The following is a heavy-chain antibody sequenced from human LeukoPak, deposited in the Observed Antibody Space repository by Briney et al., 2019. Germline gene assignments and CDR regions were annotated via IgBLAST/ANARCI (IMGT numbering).Heavy chain of an antibody. CDR3: ARTSTVTTYYFDY. J-gene: IGHJ4*02. CDR1: GGSISSGGYS. D-gene: IGHD4-17*01. CDR2: IYHSGST. Sequence: PSETLSLTCAVSGGSISSGGYSWSWIRQPPGKGLEWIGYIYHSGSTYYNPSLKSRVTISVDRSKNQFSLKLSSATAADTAVYYCARTSTVTTYYFDYWGQGTLVTVSS. V-gene: IGHV4-30-2*01.